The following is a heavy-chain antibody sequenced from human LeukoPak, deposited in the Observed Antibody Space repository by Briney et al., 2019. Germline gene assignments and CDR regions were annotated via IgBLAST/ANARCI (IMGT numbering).Heavy chain of an antibody. Sequence: GASVKVSCKASGYTFTSYYMHWVRQAPGQGLEWMGIINPSGGSTSYAQKFQGRVTMTRDTSTSTVYMGLSSLRSEDTAVYYCARAANLLGYCSGGSCYLDAFDIWGQGTMVTVSS. J-gene: IGHJ3*02. CDR1: GYTFTSYY. CDR3: ARAANLLGYCSGGSCYLDAFDI. V-gene: IGHV1-46*01. D-gene: IGHD2-15*01. CDR2: INPSGGST.